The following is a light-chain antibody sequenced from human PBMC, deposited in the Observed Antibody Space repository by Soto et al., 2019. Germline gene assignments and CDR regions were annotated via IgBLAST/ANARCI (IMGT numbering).Light chain of an antibody. CDR2: GAS. J-gene: IGKJ1*01. CDR3: QQYGSLVT. Sequence: EIVLTQSPGTLSLSPGERATLSCRASQSVSSSYLAWYQQKPGQAPRLLIYGASTRAPGFPARFSGSGSGTDFTLTISRLEPEDLAVYYCQQYGSLVTFGQGTKVDIK. CDR1: QSVSSSY. V-gene: IGKV3-20*01.